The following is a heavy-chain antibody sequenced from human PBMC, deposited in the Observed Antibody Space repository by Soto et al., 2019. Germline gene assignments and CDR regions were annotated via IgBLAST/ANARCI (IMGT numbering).Heavy chain of an antibody. Sequence: QVQLQESGPGLVKPSETLSLSCTVSGGSINSYYWRWFRQSPGKRMEWIGYVHHSWGSSYNPSLQSRVAISLDTSKSQFSLKVTSVTATDTAVYYCARQGFGPLHGLVDVWGQGTTVTVSS. CDR1: GGSINSYY. J-gene: IGHJ6*02. CDR3: ARQGFGPLHGLVDV. CDR2: VHHSWGS. D-gene: IGHD3-10*01. V-gene: IGHV4-59*08.